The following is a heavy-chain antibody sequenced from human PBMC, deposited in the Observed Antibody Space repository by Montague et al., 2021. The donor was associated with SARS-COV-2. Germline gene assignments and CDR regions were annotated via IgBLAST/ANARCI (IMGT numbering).Heavy chain of an antibody. Sequence: SLRLSFAASGFAFTNSPMSWVRQAPGKGLDWVSVIHSAGRGTYYADSVQGRFTISRDNLKNTVYLQMNNLRDVDTAVYYCAKVGDILTGYSLINLDAWGQGTLVVVSS. CDR2: IHSAGRGT. J-gene: IGHJ5*02. V-gene: IGHV3-23*03. CDR3: AKVGDILTGYSLINLDA. D-gene: IGHD3-9*01. CDR1: GFAFTNSP.